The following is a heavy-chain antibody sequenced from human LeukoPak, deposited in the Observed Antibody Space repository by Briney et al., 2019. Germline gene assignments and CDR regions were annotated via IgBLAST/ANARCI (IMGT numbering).Heavy chain of an antibody. CDR2: ISYNSGRL. D-gene: IGHD2-2*01. CDR1: GFTFDDYA. CDR3: ARSLGDCSSTSCYWTAYYYYYYMDV. V-gene: IGHV3-9*01. Sequence: GGSLRLSCAASGFTFDDYAMHWVRQPPGKGLEWVSGISYNSGRLMYADSVKGRFTISRDNAKNSLYLQMNSLRAEDTAVYYCARSLGDCSSTSCYWTAYYYYYYMDVWGKGTTVTISS. J-gene: IGHJ6*03.